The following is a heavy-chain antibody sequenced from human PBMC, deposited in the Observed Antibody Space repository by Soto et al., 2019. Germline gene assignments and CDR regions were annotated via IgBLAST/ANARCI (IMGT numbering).Heavy chain of an antibody. V-gene: IGHV1-8*01. D-gene: IGHD2-21*01. CDR1: GYTFASYD. CDR2: MNPNSNNT. CDR3: ARSDGYHFNWLDS. J-gene: IGHJ5*01. Sequence: QVQLVQSGAEVKTPGASVKVSCKASGYTFASYDMNWVRQAPGQGLEWMGWMNPNSNNTGYAQKFQGRLTMTRDIALSIANMELSSLRNEDPAVYYCARSDGYHFNWLDSWGQGTLVTVSA.